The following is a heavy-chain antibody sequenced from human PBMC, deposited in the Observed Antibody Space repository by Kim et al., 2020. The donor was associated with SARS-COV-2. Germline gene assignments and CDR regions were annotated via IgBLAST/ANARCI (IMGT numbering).Heavy chain of an antibody. Sequence: SETLSLTCAVSGGSISSSNWWSWVRQPPGKGLEWIGEIYHSGSTNYNPSLKSRVTISVDKSKNQFSLKLSSVTAADTAVYYCARAGQQLVRAFGYWGQGTLVTVSS. CDR1: GGSISSSNW. CDR2: IYHSGST. J-gene: IGHJ4*02. V-gene: IGHV4-4*02. CDR3: ARAGQQLVRAFGY. D-gene: IGHD6-13*01.